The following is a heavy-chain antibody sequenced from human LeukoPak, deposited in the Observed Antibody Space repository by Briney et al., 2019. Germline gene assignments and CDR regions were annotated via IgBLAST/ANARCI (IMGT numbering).Heavy chain of an antibody. CDR3: VREVSSTYYYGMDV. Sequence: PSETLSLTCTVSGGSISSYYWSWIRQPPGKGLEWIGYIYYSGSTNYNPSLKSRVTISVVTSKNQFSLKLSSVTAADTAVYYCVREVSSTYYYGMDVWGQGTTVTVSS. J-gene: IGHJ6*02. CDR1: GGSISSYY. CDR2: IYYSGST. V-gene: IGHV4-59*01. D-gene: IGHD2-2*01.